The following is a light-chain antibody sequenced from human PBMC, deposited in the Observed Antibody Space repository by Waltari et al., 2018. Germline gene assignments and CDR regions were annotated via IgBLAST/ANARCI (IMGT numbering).Light chain of an antibody. J-gene: IGKJ4*01. CDR2: DAS. CDR3: QQRTNWPLT. Sequence: EIVLTQSPATLSLSPRERATLSCRASQSVNYFLAWFQQKPGQAPRLLIYDASNRATGIPARFSGSGSGTDFTLTISSLEPEDFAVYYCQQRTNWPLTFGGGTKVEIK. CDR1: QSVNYF. V-gene: IGKV3-11*01.